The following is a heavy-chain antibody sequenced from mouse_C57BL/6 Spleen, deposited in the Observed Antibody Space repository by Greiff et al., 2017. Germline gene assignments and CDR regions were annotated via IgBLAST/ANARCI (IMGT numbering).Heavy chain of an antibody. J-gene: IGHJ1*03. Sequence: VQLQQPGAELVKPGASVKLSCKASGYTFTSYWMHWVKQRPGQGLEWIGMIHPNSGSTNYNEKFKSKATLTVDKSSSTAYMQLSSLTSEDSAVYYGARPDYYGSSYGVWGTGTTATVSS. CDR2: IHPNSGST. CDR3: ARPDYYGSSYGV. D-gene: IGHD1-1*01. CDR1: GYTFTSYW. V-gene: IGHV1-64*01.